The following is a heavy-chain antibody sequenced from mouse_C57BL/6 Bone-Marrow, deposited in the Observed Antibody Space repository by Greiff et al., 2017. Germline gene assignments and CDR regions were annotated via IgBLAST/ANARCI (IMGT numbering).Heavy chain of an antibody. Sequence: QVQLQQPGAELVKPGASVKMSCKASGYTFTSYWITWVKQRPGQGLEWIGDINPGSGSTNYNEKFKSKATLTVDTSSSTAYMQLSSLTSEDSAVYYCASPCYSNYEYFDVWGTGTTVTVSA. CDR3: ASPCYSNYEYFDV. J-gene: IGHJ1*03. D-gene: IGHD2-5*01. CDR2: INPGSGST. V-gene: IGHV1-55*01. CDR1: GYTFTSYW.